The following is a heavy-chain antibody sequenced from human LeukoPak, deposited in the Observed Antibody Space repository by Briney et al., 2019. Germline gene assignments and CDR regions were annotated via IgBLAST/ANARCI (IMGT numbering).Heavy chain of an antibody. CDR3: ASDKGYSNNYFDY. V-gene: IGHV4-39*02. J-gene: IGHJ4*02. CDR1: GGSISSYY. Sequence: SETLSLTCTVSGGSISSYYWSWIRQPPGKGLQWIASIYYSGSTYYNSSLKSRVTISVDTSKNQFSLKLSSMTAADTAVYYCASDKGYSNNYFDYWGQGTLVTVSS. CDR2: IYYSGST. D-gene: IGHD6-13*01.